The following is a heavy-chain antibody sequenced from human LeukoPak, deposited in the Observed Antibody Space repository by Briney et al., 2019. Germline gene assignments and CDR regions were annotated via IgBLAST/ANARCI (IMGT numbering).Heavy chain of an antibody. J-gene: IGHJ5*02. CDR2: IIPIFGTA. Sequence: ASVKVSCKASGGTFSSYAISWVRQAPGQGLEWMGGIIPIFGTANYAQKFQGRVTITADKSTSTAYMELSSLRSEDTAVYYCAAYCSSTSCYVLFDLWGQGTLVTVSS. D-gene: IGHD2-2*01. CDR3: AAYCSSTSCYVLFDL. V-gene: IGHV1-69*06. CDR1: GGTFSSYA.